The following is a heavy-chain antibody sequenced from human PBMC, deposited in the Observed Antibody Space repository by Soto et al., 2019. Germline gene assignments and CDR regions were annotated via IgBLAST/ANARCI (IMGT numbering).Heavy chain of an antibody. CDR2: ISAGGDTT. CDR1: QFTFSTYA. D-gene: IGHD3-22*01. CDR3: AKVGDNGGYYLAH. J-gene: IGHJ4*02. V-gene: IGHV3-23*01. Sequence: HPGGSLRLSCAVSQFTFSTYAMSWVRQAPGKGLEWVSGISAGGDTTYDADSVKGRFTISRDNSKNTLYLQMNSLRAEDAAVYYCAKVGDNGGYYLAHWGQGTLVTVSS.